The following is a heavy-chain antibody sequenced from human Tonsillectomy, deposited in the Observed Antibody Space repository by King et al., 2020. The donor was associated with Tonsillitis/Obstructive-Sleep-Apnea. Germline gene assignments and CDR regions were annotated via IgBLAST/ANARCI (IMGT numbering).Heavy chain of an antibody. CDR2: IIPIFGTA. CDR3: ANWNYDGRSEYFQH. Sequence: QLVQSGAEVKKPGSSVKVSCKASGGTFSSYAISWVRQAPGQGLEWMGGIIPIFGTANYAQKFQGRVTITADESTSTAYMELGSLRSEDTAVYYCANWNYDGRSEYFQHWGQGTLVTVSS. V-gene: IGHV1-69*01. CDR1: GGTFSSYA. D-gene: IGHD1-7*01. J-gene: IGHJ1*01.